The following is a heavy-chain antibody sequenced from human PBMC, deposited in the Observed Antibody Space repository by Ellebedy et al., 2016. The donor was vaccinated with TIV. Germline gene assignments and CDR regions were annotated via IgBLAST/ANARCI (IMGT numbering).Heavy chain of an antibody. V-gene: IGHV1-18*01. J-gene: IGHJ4*02. Sequence: AASVKVSCKASGYSFRSYGIIWVRQAPGQGPQWMGRISAYDGNTNYAQKVQGRVTLTTDTSTTTVYMELRNLRSDDSGVYYCARELAYSDSSAWLFWGQGTRLTVSS. CDR2: ISAYDGNT. CDR1: GYSFRSYG. D-gene: IGHD6-6*01. CDR3: ARELAYSDSSAWLF.